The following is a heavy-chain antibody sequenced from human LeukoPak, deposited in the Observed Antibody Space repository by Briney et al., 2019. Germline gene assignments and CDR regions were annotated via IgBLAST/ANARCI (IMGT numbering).Heavy chain of an antibody. J-gene: IGHJ5*02. D-gene: IGHD1-26*01. V-gene: IGHV3-64*04. Sequence: SGGSLRLSCSASGFTFSSYAMHWVRQAPGKGLEYVSAISSNGGSTYYADSVKGRFTISRDNSKNTLYLQMNSLRAEDTAVFYCARDRGDGGSYGAWGQGTLVSVSS. CDR1: GFTFSSYA. CDR2: ISSNGGST. CDR3: ARDRGDGGSYGA.